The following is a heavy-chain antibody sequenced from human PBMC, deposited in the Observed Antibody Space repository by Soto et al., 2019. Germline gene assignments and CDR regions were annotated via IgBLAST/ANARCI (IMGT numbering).Heavy chain of an antibody. Sequence: PSETLSLTCAVSGDSISSGYYWAWIRQPPGKGLEWIGSIYHSGTTYYNPSLKSRVTISVDMSNNHVSLNLNSVTAADTAVYYCVRDRGYVDYVWGTYRSRGYFEYWGQGTPVTVSS. CDR1: GDSISSGYY. J-gene: IGHJ4*02. D-gene: IGHD3-16*02. CDR3: VRDRGYVDYVWGTYRSRGYFEY. CDR2: IYHSGTT. V-gene: IGHV4-38-2*02.